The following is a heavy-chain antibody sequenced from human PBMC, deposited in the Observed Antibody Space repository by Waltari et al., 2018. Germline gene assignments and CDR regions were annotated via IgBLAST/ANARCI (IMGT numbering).Heavy chain of an antibody. CDR2: IYYSGST. D-gene: IGHD2-2*01. CDR3: ASLPLAYCSSTSCPSGAFDI. V-gene: IGHV4-59*01. Sequence: QVQLQESGPGLVKPSETLSLTCTVSGGSISSYYWSWIRQPPGKGLEWIGYIYYSGSTNYNPSLKSRVTISVDTSKNQFSLKLSSVTAADTAVYYCASLPLAYCSSTSCPSGAFDIWGQGTMVTVSS. CDR1: GGSISSYY. J-gene: IGHJ3*02.